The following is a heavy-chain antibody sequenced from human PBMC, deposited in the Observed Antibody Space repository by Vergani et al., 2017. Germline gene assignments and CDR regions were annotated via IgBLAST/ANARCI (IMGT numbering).Heavy chain of an antibody. CDR2: IYHSGST. CDR1: GYSISSGYY. Sequence: QVQLQESGPGLVKPSETLSLTCAVSGYSISSGYYWGWIRQPPGKGLEWIGSIYHSGSTYYNPSLKSRVTISVDTSKNQFSLKLSSVTAADTAVYYCARLGIPPRVIDYWGQGTRVTVSS. J-gene: IGHJ4*02. D-gene: IGHD6-13*01. V-gene: IGHV4-38-2*01. CDR3: ARLGIPPRVIDY.